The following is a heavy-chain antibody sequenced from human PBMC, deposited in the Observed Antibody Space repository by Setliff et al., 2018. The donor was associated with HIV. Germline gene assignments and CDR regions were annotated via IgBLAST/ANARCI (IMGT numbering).Heavy chain of an antibody. V-gene: IGHV4-4*02. CDR3: ARGRDNLLTGYYVSFDS. Sequence: SETLSLTCAVSGGLISSSNWWSWVRQPPGKGLEWIGEINESGTSNSNPSLESRVTISVDRSKNQFSLNITSVTAADTAVYYCARGRDNLLTGYYVSFDSWGQGNLVTVSS. D-gene: IGHD3-9*01. CDR1: GGLISSSNW. CDR2: INESGTS. J-gene: IGHJ4*02.